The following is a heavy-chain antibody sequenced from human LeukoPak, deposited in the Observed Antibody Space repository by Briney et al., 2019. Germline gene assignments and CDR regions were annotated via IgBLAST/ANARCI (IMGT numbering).Heavy chain of an antibody. D-gene: IGHD3-10*01. CDR3: ARAYRRSGPFDY. V-gene: IGHV1-46*01. J-gene: IGHJ4*02. CDR1: VYTFTNYY. CDR2: INPSGGST. Sequence: GASLNVSPMPSVYTFTNYYMHGVRRAPGQGLDWMGIINPSGGSTSYAQKFQGRVTMTRDTSTSTVYMELSSLRSEDTAVYYCARAYRRSGPFDYWGQGTLVTVSS.